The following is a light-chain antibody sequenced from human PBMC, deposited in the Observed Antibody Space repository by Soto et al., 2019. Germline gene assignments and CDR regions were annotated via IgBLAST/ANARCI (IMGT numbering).Light chain of an antibody. Sequence: DIQMTQSPSPLSASVGDRVIITCRASQSISSWLALYQQKPGKAPNRLIHKSSTLKSGVPSRFSGSGSGTEFTLTISSLQPDDFATCCCQQYDNDSWTFGQGTKVEIK. CDR1: QSISSW. CDR2: KSS. J-gene: IGKJ1*01. V-gene: IGKV1-5*03. CDR3: QQYDNDSWT.